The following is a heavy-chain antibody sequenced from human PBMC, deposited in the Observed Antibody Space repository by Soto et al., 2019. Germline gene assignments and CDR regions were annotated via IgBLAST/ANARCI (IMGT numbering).Heavy chain of an antibody. CDR3: AKDSGVYGDYANY. CDR2: ISYDGSNK. CDR1: GFTFSSYG. V-gene: IGHV3-30*18. Sequence: QVQLVESGGGVVQPGRSLRLSCAASGFTFSSYGMHWVRQAPGKGLEWVAVISYDGSNKYYADSVKGRSTISRDNSKNTLYLQMNSLRAEDTAVYYCAKDSGVYGDYANYWGQGTLVTVSS. J-gene: IGHJ4*02. D-gene: IGHD4-17*01.